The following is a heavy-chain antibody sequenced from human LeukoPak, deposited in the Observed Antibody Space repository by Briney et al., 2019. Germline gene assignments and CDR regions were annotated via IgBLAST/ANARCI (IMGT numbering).Heavy chain of an antibody. V-gene: IGHV4-59*08. J-gene: IGHJ3*02. Sequence: SETLSLTCTVSGVSISTFYWNWIRQPPGEGLEWIGYISDSGSTNYNPSLQSRITISVDTSKNQFSLKLRSVTGADTAVYYCARHLRYCSGGTCYSSDAFDIWGRGTMVTVSS. CDR1: GVSISTFY. CDR2: ISDSGST. CDR3: ARHLRYCSGGTCYSSDAFDI. D-gene: IGHD2-15*01.